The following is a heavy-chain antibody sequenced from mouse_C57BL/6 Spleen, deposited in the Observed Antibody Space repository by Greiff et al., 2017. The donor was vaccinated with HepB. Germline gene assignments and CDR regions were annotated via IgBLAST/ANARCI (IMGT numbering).Heavy chain of an antibody. CDR3: ARRPGTRDYFDY. CDR2: IYPGSGST. CDR1: GYTFTSYW. V-gene: IGHV1-55*01. J-gene: IGHJ2*01. Sequence: VQLQQPGAELVKPGASVKMSCKASGYTFTSYWITWVKQRPGQGLEWIGDIYPGSGSTNYNEKFKSKATLTVDTSSSTAYMQLSSLTSEDSAVYYCARRPGTRDYFDYWGQGTTLTVSS. D-gene: IGHD4-1*01.